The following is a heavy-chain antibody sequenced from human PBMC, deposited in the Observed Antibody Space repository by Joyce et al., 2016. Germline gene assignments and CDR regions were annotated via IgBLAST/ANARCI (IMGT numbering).Heavy chain of an antibody. J-gene: IGHJ3*01. CDR2: ISYDGSKK. Sequence: QVQLVESGGGVVQPGKSLRLSCAASGFTFSRYGIHWVRQAPGKGLEWVAVISYDGSKKYYGDSVKGRFTISRDNSKNTLDLQMNSLRAEDTAVYYCAKLLLDSSGYYLDAFDVWGQGTMVTVSS. V-gene: IGHV3-30*18. CDR1: GFTFSRYG. D-gene: IGHD3-22*01. CDR3: AKLLLDSSGYYLDAFDV.